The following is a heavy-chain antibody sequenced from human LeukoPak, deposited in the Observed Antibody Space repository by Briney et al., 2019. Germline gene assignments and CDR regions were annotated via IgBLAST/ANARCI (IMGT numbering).Heavy chain of an antibody. D-gene: IGHD3-22*01. CDR2: IIPIFGAA. CDR3: ARMIVQREFDP. CDR1: GGTFSSYA. V-gene: IGHV1-69*05. J-gene: IGHJ5*02. Sequence: SVQVSCKASGGTFSSYAISWVGQAPGQRLEWMGGIIPIFGAANYTQKFQGRVTITTDESTSTAYMELSSLRSEDTAVYYCARMIVQREFDPWGQGTLVTVSS.